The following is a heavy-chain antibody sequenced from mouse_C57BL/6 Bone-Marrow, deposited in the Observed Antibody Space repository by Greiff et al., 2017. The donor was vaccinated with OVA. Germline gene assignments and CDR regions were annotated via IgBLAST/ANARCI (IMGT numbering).Heavy chain of an antibody. Sequence: QVQLQQSGAELMKPGASVKLSCKASGYTFTSYWMHWVKQRPGRGLEWIGRIDPNSGGTKYNEKFKSKATLTVDKPSSTAYMQLSSLTSEDSAVYYCARSGYSNYWYFDVWGTGTTVTVSS. CDR1: GYTFTSYW. CDR3: ARSGYSNYWYFDV. D-gene: IGHD2-5*01. CDR2: IDPNSGGT. V-gene: IGHV1-72*01. J-gene: IGHJ1*03.